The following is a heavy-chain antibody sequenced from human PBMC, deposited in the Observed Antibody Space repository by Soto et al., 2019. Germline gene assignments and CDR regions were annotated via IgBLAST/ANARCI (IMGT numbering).Heavy chain of an antibody. CDR1: GGSFSGFY. V-gene: IGHV4-34*01. J-gene: IGHJ5*02. Sequence: QVQLQQWGTGLLKPSETLSLTCAVYGGSFSGFYWSWIRQPPGKGLEWIGEIDHSGGTNYKPSLKRRVTISVDTSKNQFSLQLSSVTAADTAVYYCARGLIDIIIVPTATRFDPWGQGTLVTVSS. D-gene: IGHD3-22*01. CDR3: ARGLIDIIIVPTATRFDP. CDR2: IDHSGGT.